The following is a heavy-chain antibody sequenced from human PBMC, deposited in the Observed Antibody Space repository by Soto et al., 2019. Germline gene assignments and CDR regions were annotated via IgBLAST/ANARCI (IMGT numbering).Heavy chain of an antibody. V-gene: IGHV4-31*03. CDR3: ARKDSGYGDYMDA. J-gene: IGHJ6*03. D-gene: IGHD5-12*01. CDR1: GGSISSCGYY. Sequence: QVQLQESGPGLVKPSQTLSLTCTVSGGSISSCGYYWSWIRPHPGQGLEWIGYIYYRGSTYYNPPPKSRVTMSVDTSENQFSLRLSSVTAADTAVYYCARKDSGYGDYMDAWGKGTTVTVSS. CDR2: IYYRGST.